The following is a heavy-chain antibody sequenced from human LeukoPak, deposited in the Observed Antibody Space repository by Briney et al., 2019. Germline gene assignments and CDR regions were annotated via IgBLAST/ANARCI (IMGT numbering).Heavy chain of an antibody. J-gene: IGHJ4*02. CDR3: TRDYYGSPDY. D-gene: IGHD3-10*01. Sequence: PGGSLRLSCTASGFTFDNYALSWVRQAPGKGLEWVGFIRSKAYGGAIEYAASVKGRFIISRDESKGIVYLQMNSLKTEDTAVYYCTRDYYGSPDYWGQGTLVTVSS. CDR1: GFTFDNYA. V-gene: IGHV3-49*04. CDR2: IRSKAYGGAI.